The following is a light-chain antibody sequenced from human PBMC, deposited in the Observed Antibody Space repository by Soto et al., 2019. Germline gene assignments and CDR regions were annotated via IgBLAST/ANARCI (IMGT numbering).Light chain of an antibody. CDR3: QQYNNWPWT. CDR2: GAS. J-gene: IGKJ1*01. V-gene: IGKV3-15*01. Sequence: EIVMTQSPATLSVSPGGRATLSCRASQSISDTLAWYQQKPGQAPRLLIHGASTRATGFPARFSGSGSGTDFTLTINSLQSEDFAVYYCQQYNNWPWTFGQGTKVDIK. CDR1: QSISDT.